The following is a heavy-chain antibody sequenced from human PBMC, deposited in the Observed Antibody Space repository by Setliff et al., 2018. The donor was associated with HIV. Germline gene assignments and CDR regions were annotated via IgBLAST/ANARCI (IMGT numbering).Heavy chain of an antibody. CDR3: ARLDYDTLTDYQREFDY. CDR1: GGSISSGSYY. D-gene: IGHD3-9*01. V-gene: IGHV4-61*02. Sequence: SETLSLTCTVSGGSISSGSYYWSWIRQPAGKGLEWIGRIYTSGRTYYNPSLKSRVTISVDTSKNQFSLKLTSVTAADTAVYYCARLDYDTLTDYQREFDYWGQVTLVTVSS. CDR2: IYTSGRT. J-gene: IGHJ4*02.